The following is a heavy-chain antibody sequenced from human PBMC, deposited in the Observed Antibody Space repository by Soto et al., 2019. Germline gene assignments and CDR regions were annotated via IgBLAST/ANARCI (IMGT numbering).Heavy chain of an antibody. CDR1: GGSFSCYY. Sequence: SETLSLTCAVYGGSFSCYYWSWIRQPPGKGLEWIGEINHSGSTNYNPSLKSRVTISVDTSKNQFSLKLSSVTAADTAVYYCARGDYYDSSVIFDYWGQGTLVTVS. D-gene: IGHD3-22*01. CDR3: ARGDYYDSSVIFDY. CDR2: INHSGST. J-gene: IGHJ4*02. V-gene: IGHV4-34*01.